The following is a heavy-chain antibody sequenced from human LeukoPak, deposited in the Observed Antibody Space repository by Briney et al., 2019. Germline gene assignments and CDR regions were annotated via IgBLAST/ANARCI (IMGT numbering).Heavy chain of an antibody. CDR1: GFTFSSYS. D-gene: IGHD3-16*01. CDR2: ISSSSSYI. CDR3: ARVLSRGGAFDI. V-gene: IGHV3-21*01. Sequence: PGGSLRLSCAASGFTFSSYSMNWVRQAPGKGLEWVSSISSSSSYIYYADSVKGRFTISRDNAKNTLYLQMNSLRAEDTAVYYCARVLSRGGAFDIWGQGTMVTVSS. J-gene: IGHJ3*02.